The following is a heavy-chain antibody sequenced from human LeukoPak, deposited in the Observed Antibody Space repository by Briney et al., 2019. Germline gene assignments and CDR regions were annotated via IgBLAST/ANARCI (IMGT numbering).Heavy chain of an antibody. D-gene: IGHD3-10*01. V-gene: IGHV3-48*04. Sequence: GGSLRLSRAASGFTFRTYGMNWVRQAPGKGLEWISYINSDSDTVYYSNSVKGRFTISRDNAKKSLYLQMNSLRAEDTAMYYCARETRGESDYWGHGTLVTVSS. CDR1: GFTFRTYG. CDR2: INSDSDTV. J-gene: IGHJ4*01. CDR3: ARETRGESDY.